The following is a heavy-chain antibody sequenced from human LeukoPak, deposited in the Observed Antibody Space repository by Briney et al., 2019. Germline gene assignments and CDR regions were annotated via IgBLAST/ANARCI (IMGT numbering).Heavy chain of an antibody. CDR1: GFTFSNYG. V-gene: IGHV3-30*02. CDR3: AKDRRAYCSSTSCYPPTGFDY. CDR2: IWYGGTNK. J-gene: IGHJ4*02. Sequence: GGSLRLSCAASGFTFSNYGMHWVRQAPGKGLEWVAVIWYGGTNKYYADSVKGRFTISRDNSKNTLYLQMNSLRAEDTAVYYCAKDRRAYCSSTSCYPPTGFDYWGQGTLVTVSS. D-gene: IGHD2-2*01.